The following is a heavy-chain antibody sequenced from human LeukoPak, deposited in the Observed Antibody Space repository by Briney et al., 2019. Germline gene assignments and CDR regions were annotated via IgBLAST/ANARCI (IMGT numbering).Heavy chain of an antibody. CDR2: IIPIFGIA. D-gene: IGHD5-12*01. CDR3: ARGYSGYDYGYFDY. CDR1: GGPFRSYA. V-gene: IGHV1-69*04. J-gene: IGHJ4*02. Sequence: PGKVPCKAFGGPFRSYASSRGGQAPGQGLEGMGRIIPIFGIANSAQKLQGRVTITADKTTSTAYMELSRRRSEAAAVYYCARGYSGYDYGYFDYWGQGTLVTVSS.